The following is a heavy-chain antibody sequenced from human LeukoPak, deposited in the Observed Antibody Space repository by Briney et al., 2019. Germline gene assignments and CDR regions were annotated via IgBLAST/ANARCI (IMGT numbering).Heavy chain of an antibody. J-gene: IGHJ4*02. CDR2: ISGSGGST. Sequence: GGSLRLSCAASGFTFGSYAMSWVRQAPGKGLEWVSAISGSGGSTYYADSVKGRFTIARDNSKNTLYLQMNSLRAEDTAVYYCAKDPLYGGNFSPDDYWGQGTLVTVSS. D-gene: IGHD4-23*01. CDR1: GFTFGSYA. CDR3: AKDPLYGGNFSPDDY. V-gene: IGHV3-23*01.